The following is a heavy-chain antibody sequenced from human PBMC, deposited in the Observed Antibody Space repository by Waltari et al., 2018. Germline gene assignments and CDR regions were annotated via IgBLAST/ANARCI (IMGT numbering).Heavy chain of an antibody. CDR1: GFSLGNYG. J-gene: IGHJ2*01. Sequence: EVQLVASGGGLVQRGGSLRPSCAAPGFSLGNYGIPWGRQGPGKGLGWVSRISGDGSGTNYADSVKDRFTISRDNAKNTLYLQMNSLRDEDTAVYYCAKDRGSSGWYWYFDLWGRGTLVTVSS. CDR3: AKDRGSSGWYWYFDL. V-gene: IGHV3-74*01. CDR2: ISGDGSGT. D-gene: IGHD6-19*01.